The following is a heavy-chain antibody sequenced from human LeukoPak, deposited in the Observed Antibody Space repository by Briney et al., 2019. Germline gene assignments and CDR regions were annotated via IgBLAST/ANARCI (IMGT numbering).Heavy chain of an antibody. Sequence: GGSLRLSCEASGFPFSSYVMSWVRQAPGKGLEWIAYINHNAEMIFYPDFVRGRFTISRDNAKNSLYLQMNALRDEDTAIYYCARDHDWAFDLWGQGTLVTVSS. D-gene: IGHD3-9*01. J-gene: IGHJ4*02. V-gene: IGHV3-48*02. CDR2: INHNAEMI. CDR3: ARDHDWAFDL. CDR1: GFPFSSYV.